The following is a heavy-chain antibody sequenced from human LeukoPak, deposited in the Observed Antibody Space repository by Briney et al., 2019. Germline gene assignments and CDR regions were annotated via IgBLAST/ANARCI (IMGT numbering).Heavy chain of an antibody. V-gene: IGHV4-4*02. J-gene: IGHJ6*02. CDR1: GGSIRVSNW. D-gene: IGHD4-17*01. CDR2: IFHSGST. Sequence: PSETLSLTCAVSGGSIRVSNWWSWVRPTPEKGLEWIGEIFHSGSTNYNPSLKSRVTISIDKSKNHIFLKLTSVTAADTAVYYCARDLATVTDLWGQGTTVTVSS. CDR3: ARDLATVTDL.